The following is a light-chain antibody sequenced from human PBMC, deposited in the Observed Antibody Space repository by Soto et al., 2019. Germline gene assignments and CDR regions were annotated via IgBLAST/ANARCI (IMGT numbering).Light chain of an antibody. Sequence: IVMTQCPLSLPVTPGEPASISCRFSQSLLHSDGYNYLDWYLQKPGQSPQLLIYLGSNRASGVPDRFSGSGSGTDFTLKISRVEAEDVGVYYCMQALQTPYTFGQGTKVDIK. CDR3: MQALQTPYT. J-gene: IGKJ2*01. CDR1: QSLLHSDGYNY. CDR2: LGS. V-gene: IGKV2-28*01.